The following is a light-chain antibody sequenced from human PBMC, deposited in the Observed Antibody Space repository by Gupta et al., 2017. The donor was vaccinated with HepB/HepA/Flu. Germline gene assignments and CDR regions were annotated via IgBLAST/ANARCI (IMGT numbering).Light chain of an antibody. CDR1: QSVFYSANNKNY. CDR3: QQALRTPLT. CDR2: WAS. J-gene: IGKJ4*01. Sequence: DIVMTQSPDSLSVSLGGRATLHCTSSQSVFYSANNKNYLAWYQQKPGQPPKLLMYWASTRDSGVPDRFSGSGSGTEFTLTVSSLQAEDAAIYYCQQALRTPLTFGRGTRVEI. V-gene: IGKV4-1*01.